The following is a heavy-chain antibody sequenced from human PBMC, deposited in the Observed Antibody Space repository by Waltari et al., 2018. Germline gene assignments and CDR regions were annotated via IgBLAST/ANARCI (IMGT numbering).Heavy chain of an antibody. CDR2: IIPIFSTA. CDR1: GGTFSSYA. J-gene: IGHJ4*02. Sequence: QVQLVQSGSEVKKPGSSVKVSCKASGGTFSSYAISWVRQAPGQGLEWMGGIIPIFSTANYAQKFQGRVTITADESTSTAYMELSSLRSEDTAVYYCARGPDYYDSSGDPFDYWGQGTLVTVSS. V-gene: IGHV1-69*13. D-gene: IGHD3-22*01. CDR3: ARGPDYYDSSGDPFDY.